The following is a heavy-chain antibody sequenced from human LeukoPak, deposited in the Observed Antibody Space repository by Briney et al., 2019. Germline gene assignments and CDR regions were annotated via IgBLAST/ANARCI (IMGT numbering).Heavy chain of an antibody. CDR3: AKDITLYSGSQWGFDY. J-gene: IGHJ4*02. D-gene: IGHD1-26*01. V-gene: IGHV3-30*02. CDR2: IRYDGSNK. CDR1: GFTFSSYG. Sequence: PGGSLRLSCAASGFTFSSYGMHWVRQAPGKGLEWVAFIRYDGSNKYYADSVKGRFTISRDNSKNTLYLQMNSLRAEDTAVYYCAKDITLYSGSQWGFDYWGQGTLVTVSS.